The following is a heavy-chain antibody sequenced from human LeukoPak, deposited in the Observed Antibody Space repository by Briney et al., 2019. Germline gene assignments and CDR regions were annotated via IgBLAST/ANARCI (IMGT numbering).Heavy chain of an antibody. J-gene: IGHJ5*02. D-gene: IGHD2-15*01. CDR3: ARVVVAATEWFDP. Sequence: ASVKVSCKASGYTFTCYYMHWVRQAPGQGLEGMGWINPNSGGTNYAQKFQGRVTMTRDTSISTAYMELSRLRSDDTAVYYCARVVVAATEWFDPWGQGTLVTVSS. CDR1: GYTFTCYY. V-gene: IGHV1-2*02. CDR2: INPNSGGT.